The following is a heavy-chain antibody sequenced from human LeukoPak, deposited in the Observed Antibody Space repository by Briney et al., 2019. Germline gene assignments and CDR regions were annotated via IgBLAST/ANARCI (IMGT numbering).Heavy chain of an antibody. CDR3: ARPVGLELVVGYYYMDV. CDR2: IYYSGST. CDR1: GGSISSYY. D-gene: IGHD1-7*01. V-gene: IGHV4-59*08. J-gene: IGHJ6*03. Sequence: PSETLSLTCTVSGGSISSYYWSWIRQPPGKGLEWIGYIYYSGSTNYNPSLKSRVTISVDTSKNQFSLKLSSVTAADTAVYYCARPVGLELVVGYYYMDVWGKGTTVTVSS.